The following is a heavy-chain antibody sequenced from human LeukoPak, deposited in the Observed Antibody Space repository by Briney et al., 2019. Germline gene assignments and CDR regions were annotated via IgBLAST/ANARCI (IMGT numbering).Heavy chain of an antibody. V-gene: IGHV4-30-2*01. Sequence: SETLSLTCAVSGGSISSGGYSWSWIRQPPGKGLEWIGYIYHSGSTYYNPSLKSRVTISVDRSKNQFSLKLSSVTAADTAVYYCARGGLGGDSYYYDSSGYYYVRLRTSYYYGMDVWGQGTTVTVSS. CDR1: GGSISSGGYS. CDR3: ARGGLGGDSYYYDSSGYYYVRLRTSYYYGMDV. J-gene: IGHJ6*02. D-gene: IGHD3-22*01. CDR2: IYHSGST.